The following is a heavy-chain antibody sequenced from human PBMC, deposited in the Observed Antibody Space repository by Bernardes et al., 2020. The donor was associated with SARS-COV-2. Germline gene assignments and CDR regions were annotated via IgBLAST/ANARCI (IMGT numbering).Heavy chain of an antibody. Sequence: GGSLKIPCQGSGYSFTNYWIGWVRQMPGKGLAWMGIIYPGDSDTRYNPSFQGPVTISVDNSIRTAYLQWSTVKASDTAMYYWARGNIFWTGYYPYYLKYWGQGTLVTVSS. J-gene: IGHJ4*02. V-gene: IGHV5-51*01. CDR3: ARGNIFWTGYYPYYLKY. CDR1: GYSFTNYW. D-gene: IGHD3-3*01. CDR2: IYPGDSDT.